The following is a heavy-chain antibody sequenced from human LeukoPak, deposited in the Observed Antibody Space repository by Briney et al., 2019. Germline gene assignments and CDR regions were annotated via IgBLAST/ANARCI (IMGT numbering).Heavy chain of an antibody. D-gene: IGHD4-17*01. Sequence: PARSLRLSCAASGFTFDNHAIHWVRQVPGQGLEWVSVSSWNSGNIVYADSVKGRFTISRDNAKNSLYLQMNSLGAEDTALYFCARDISPGDYGDYLDAFDLWGQGTMVIVSS. J-gene: IGHJ3*01. V-gene: IGHV3-9*01. CDR3: ARDISPGDYGDYLDAFDL. CDR1: GFTFDNHA. CDR2: SSWNSGNI.